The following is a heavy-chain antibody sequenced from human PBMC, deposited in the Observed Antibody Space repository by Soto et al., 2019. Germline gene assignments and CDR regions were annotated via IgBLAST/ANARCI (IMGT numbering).Heavy chain of an antibody. CDR1: GFTFRNYA. Sequence: QVQLVESGGGVVQPGRSLRLSCAASGFTFRNYAMHWVRQAPGKGLECVAVISYDGSNKFYRDYVKGRFTISRDNSKNTLYLQITSLRYGGTAVYYCARGDREDIAVVVGVRPGEYGVDVWGQGTTVTVSS. D-gene: IGHD2-15*01. J-gene: IGHJ6*02. CDR2: ISYDGSNK. V-gene: IGHV3-30-3*01. CDR3: ARGDREDIAVVVGVRPGEYGVDV.